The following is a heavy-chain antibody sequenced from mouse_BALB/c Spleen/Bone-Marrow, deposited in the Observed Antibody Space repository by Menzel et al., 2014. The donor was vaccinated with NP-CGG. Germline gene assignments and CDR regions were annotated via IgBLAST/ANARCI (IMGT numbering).Heavy chain of an antibody. J-gene: IGHJ1*01. CDR1: GYTFTTYW. CDR2: IDPAGSYT. D-gene: IGHD2-4*01. V-gene: IGHV1-69*02. Sequence: QVQLKQSGAELVKPGASVKLSCKASGYTFTTYWMHWVKQRPGQGLEWIGEIDPAGSYTNYNQMLKGKATMTGDKSSSTAYMQLRSPTSEDSAVYYCARSWNYYDYCYFDVWGPGTTVTVSS. CDR3: ARSWNYYDYCYFDV.